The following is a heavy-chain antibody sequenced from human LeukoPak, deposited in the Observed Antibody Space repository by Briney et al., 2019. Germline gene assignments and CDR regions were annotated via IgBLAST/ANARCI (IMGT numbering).Heavy chain of an antibody. CDR1: GFTFSSYA. CDR3: ARTPPGGWYGSLDY. D-gene: IGHD6-19*01. V-gene: IGHV3-30-3*01. CDR2: ISYDGSNK. Sequence: GGSLRLSCAASGFTFSSYAMHWVRQAPGKGLGWVAVISYDGSNKYYADSVKGRFTISRDNSKNTLYLQMNSLRGEDTAVYYCARTPPGGWYGSLDYWGQGTLVTVSS. J-gene: IGHJ4*02.